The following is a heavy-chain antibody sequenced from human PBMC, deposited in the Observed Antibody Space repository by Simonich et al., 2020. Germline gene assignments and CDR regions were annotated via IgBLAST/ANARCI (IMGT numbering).Heavy chain of an antibody. CDR2: KNPNSGNT. D-gene: IGHD2-2*01. CDR3: ARARYCSSTSCYNWFDP. CDR1: GYTFTSYD. J-gene: IGHJ5*02. V-gene: IGHV1-8*03. Sequence: QVQLVQSGAEVKKPGASVKVSCKASGYTFTSYDINWVRQATGKGIDWMGWKNPNSGNTGYEKKFQGRVTITRNTSISTAYMELSSLRSEDTAVYYCARARYCSSTSCYNWFDPWGQGTLVTVSS.